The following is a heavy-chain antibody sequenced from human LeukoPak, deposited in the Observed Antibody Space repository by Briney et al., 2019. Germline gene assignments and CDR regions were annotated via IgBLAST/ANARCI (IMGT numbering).Heavy chain of an antibody. CDR1: GGSISSSSYY. D-gene: IGHD5-18*01. Sequence: SESLSLTCTVSGGSISSSSYYWGWIRQPPGKGLEWIGSIYYSGSTYYNPSLKSRVTISVDTSKNQFSLKLSSVTAADTAVYYCVRLLRAAMAFDYWGQGTLVTVSS. CDR2: IYYSGST. CDR3: VRLLRAAMAFDY. J-gene: IGHJ4*02. V-gene: IGHV4-39*01.